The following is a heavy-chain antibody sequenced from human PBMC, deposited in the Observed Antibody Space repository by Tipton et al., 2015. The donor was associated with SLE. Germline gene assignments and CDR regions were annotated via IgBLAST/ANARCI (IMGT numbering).Heavy chain of an antibody. CDR2: IYYSGST. D-gene: IGHD5-24*01. J-gene: IGHJ3*02. CDR3: ARDPNLDAFDI. CDR1: GGSISSHY. Sequence: TLSLTCTVSGGSISSHYWSWIRQPPGKGLEWIGYIYYSGSTNYNPSLKSRVTISVDTSKNQFSLKLSSVTAAVTAVYYCARDPNLDAFDIWGQGTMVTVSS. V-gene: IGHV4-59*11.